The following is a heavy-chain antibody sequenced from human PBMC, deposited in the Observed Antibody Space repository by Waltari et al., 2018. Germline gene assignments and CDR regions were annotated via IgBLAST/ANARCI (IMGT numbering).Heavy chain of an antibody. CDR1: GSTFTDYW. J-gene: IGHJ4*02. D-gene: IGHD7-27*01. V-gene: IGHV3-7*01. Sequence: EVHLVESGGGLVQPGGSLRRSCAAFGSTFTDYWMSWVRQAPGKGPEWVANIHKDGSEKNYVDYVKGRFTISRDNAKDSVYLQMNSLRADDTAMYYCVRDHWGPDYWGQGTLVTVSS. CDR3: VRDHWGPDY. CDR2: IHKDGSEK.